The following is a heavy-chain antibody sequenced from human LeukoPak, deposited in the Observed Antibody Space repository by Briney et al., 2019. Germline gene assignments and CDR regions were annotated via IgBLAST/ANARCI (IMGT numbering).Heavy chain of an antibody. CDR3: AKAPVTTCSGAYCYPFDY. V-gene: IGHV3-20*04. CDR1: GFTFEDYG. J-gene: IGHJ4*02. D-gene: IGHD2-21*01. CDR2: IKWNGGST. Sequence: GGSLRLSCAASGFTFEDYGMSWVRQAPGKGLEWVSGIKWNGGSTGYADSVKGRFTISRDSSKNTLYLQMNRLRAEDAAVYYCAKAPVTTCSGAYCYPFDYWGQGTLVTVSS.